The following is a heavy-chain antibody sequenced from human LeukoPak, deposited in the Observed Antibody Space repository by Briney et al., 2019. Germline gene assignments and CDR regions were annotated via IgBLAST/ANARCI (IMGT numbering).Heavy chain of an antibody. J-gene: IGHJ5*02. V-gene: IGHV3-9*01. D-gene: IGHD3-16*01. CDR2: ISWNSGSI. CDR3: ASGGSLT. CDR1: GFTFDDYA. Sequence: PGRSLRLACAASGFTFDDYAMHWVRQAPGKGLEWVSGISWNSGSIGYADSVKGRFTISRDNAKNSLYLQMNSLRAEDTAVYYCASGGSLTWGQGTLVTVSS.